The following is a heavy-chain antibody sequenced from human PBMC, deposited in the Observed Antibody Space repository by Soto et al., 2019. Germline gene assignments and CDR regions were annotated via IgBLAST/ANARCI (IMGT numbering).Heavy chain of an antibody. CDR1: GFTFSSYA. V-gene: IGHV3-23*01. CDR2: ISGVGGST. J-gene: IGHJ4*02. CDR3: AQTAHTLMVVVIAS. Sequence: EVQLLESGGGLVQPGGSLRLSCAASGFTFSSYAMSWVRQAPGKGLEWVSGISGVGGSTYYADSVKGRFTISRDNSKNTLYLPMNSLRAEDAAVYYCAQTAHTLMVVVIASWGQGTLVTVSS. D-gene: IGHD3-22*01.